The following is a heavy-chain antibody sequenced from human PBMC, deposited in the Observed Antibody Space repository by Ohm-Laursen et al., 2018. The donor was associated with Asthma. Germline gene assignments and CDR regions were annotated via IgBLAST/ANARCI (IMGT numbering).Heavy chain of an antibody. D-gene: IGHD4-17*01. V-gene: IGHV4-61*08. J-gene: IGHJ5*02. CDR3: ARATTVFSWFDP. Sequence: TLSLTCTVSGGSISTGDYYWSWIRQPPGKGLEWIGYIYNSGSTNYNPSLKSRVTISVDTSKNQFSLKLSSVTAADTAVYYCARATTVFSWFDPWGQGTLVTVSS. CDR2: IYNSGST. CDR1: GGSISTGDYY.